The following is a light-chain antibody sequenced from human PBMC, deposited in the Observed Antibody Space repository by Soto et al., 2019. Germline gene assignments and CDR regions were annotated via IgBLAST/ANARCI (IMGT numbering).Light chain of an antibody. CDR2: ATS. Sequence: EIVLTQSPATLSLSPGERATLSCRASQSVSSSLAWYQHKPGQAPRLLIYATSHRATDIPTRFSGSGSETDFTLTIGSLEPEDFAVYYCQQRSDWSPSLTFGGGTKVEIK. V-gene: IGKV3-11*01. CDR3: QQRSDWSPSLT. J-gene: IGKJ4*01. CDR1: QSVSSS.